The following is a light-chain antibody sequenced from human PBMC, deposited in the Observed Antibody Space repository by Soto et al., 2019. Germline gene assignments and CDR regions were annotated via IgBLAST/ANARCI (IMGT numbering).Light chain of an antibody. CDR2: DAS. CDR3: QQRSNWPYT. J-gene: IGKJ2*01. Sequence: EIVLTQSPATLSLSPGERATLSCRASQFVNNYLAWYQQKPGQAPRLLIYDASNRATGIPARFSGSGSGTDFALTISSLEPEDVAVYYCQQRSNWPYTFGQGTKLEIK. V-gene: IGKV3-11*01. CDR1: QFVNNY.